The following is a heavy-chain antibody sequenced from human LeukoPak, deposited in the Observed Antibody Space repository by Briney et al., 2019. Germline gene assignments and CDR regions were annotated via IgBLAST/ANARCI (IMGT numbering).Heavy chain of an antibody. J-gene: IGHJ4*02. CDR3: AREAYCGADCYSGFDY. V-gene: IGHV4-34*01. CDR2: INPRGGT. CDR1: GGSFSDYS. Sequence: PSETLSLTCAVYGGSFSDYSWSWIRQPPGKGLDWIGEINPRGGTNYSPSLKGRVTISVDTSKNQFSLKLSSVTAADTAVYYCAREAYCGADCYSGFDYWGQGTLVTVSS. D-gene: IGHD2-21*02.